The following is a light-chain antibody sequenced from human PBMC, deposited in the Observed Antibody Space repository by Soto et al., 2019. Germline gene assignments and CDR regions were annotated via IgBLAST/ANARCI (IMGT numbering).Light chain of an antibody. J-gene: IGKJ5*01. Sequence: EIVLTQSPGTLSLSPGERATLSCRASQSVGHMFLAWYQQRPGQAPRLLIYDISNRAAGVPARFSGSGSETEFTLTIRSLQSEDFAVYFCQQYNNWPSFGQGTRLEIK. CDR1: QSVGHMF. CDR3: QQYNNWPS. V-gene: IGKV3-15*01. CDR2: DIS.